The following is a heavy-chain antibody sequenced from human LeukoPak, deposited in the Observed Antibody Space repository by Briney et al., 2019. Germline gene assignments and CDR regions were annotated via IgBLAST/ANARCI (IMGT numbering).Heavy chain of an antibody. CDR2: ISGSGDST. D-gene: IGHD6-19*01. Sequence: PGGSLRLSCAASGFTFSSYAMSWVRQAPGKGLEWVSAISGSGDSTYYADSVKGRFTLSRDNSKNTLYLQMNSLRAEDTAVYYCAKSYASSGWVFDYWGQGTLVTVSS. CDR3: AKSYASSGWVFDY. J-gene: IGHJ4*02. V-gene: IGHV3-23*01. CDR1: GFTFSSYA.